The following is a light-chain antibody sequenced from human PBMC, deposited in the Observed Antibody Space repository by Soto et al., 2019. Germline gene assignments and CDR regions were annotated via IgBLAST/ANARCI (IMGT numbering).Light chain of an antibody. CDR3: QSYDNSLSGSGV. CDR1: SSNIGAGYD. V-gene: IGLV1-40*01. Sequence: QSVLTQPPSVSGAPGQRVTISCTGSSSNIGAGYDVHWYQQLPGTAPKLLIYGNSNRPSGVPDRFSGSKSGTSASLAITGLQAEDEADDYCQSYDNSLSGSGVFGTGTKLTVL. CDR2: GNS. J-gene: IGLJ1*01.